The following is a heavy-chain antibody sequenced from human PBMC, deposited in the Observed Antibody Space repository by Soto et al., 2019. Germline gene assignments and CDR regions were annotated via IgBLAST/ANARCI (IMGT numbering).Heavy chain of an antibody. CDR1: GYMFTSYG. CDR2: ISAYNGKT. CDR3: ARDPLFSGDYRGWFGP. J-gene: IGHJ5*02. D-gene: IGHD1-26*01. Sequence: QLQLVQSGAEVKKPGASVKVSCKASGYMFTSYGITWVRQAPGQGLEWMGWISAYNGKTQYAQQLQGRLTLTTDTPTSTAYMELRSLRSDDTAVYYCARDPLFSGDYRGWFGPWGEGTLVTVSS. V-gene: IGHV1-18*01.